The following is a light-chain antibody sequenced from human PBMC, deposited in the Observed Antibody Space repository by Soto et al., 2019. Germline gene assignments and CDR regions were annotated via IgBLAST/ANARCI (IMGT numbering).Light chain of an antibody. CDR1: QSLVHDDGNTY. J-gene: IGKJ1*01. Sequence: IVMTQTPLSSPVTLGQAASISCRSSQSLVHDDGNTYLSWFQQRPGQPPRLLIYKGSDRFSGVPDRFSGSGAGTDFTLTISRVEAEDVGVYYCMQATKSPWMFGQGTKVEIK. CDR3: MQATKSPWM. CDR2: KGS. V-gene: IGKV2-24*01.